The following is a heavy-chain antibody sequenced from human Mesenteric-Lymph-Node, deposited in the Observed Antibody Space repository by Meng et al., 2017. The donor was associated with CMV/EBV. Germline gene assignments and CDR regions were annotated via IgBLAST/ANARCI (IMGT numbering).Heavy chain of an antibody. CDR2: IYGTGIT. D-gene: IGHD2/OR15-2a*01. V-gene: IGHV4-61*08. CDR1: GVSVTSGAYH. CDR3: AKSRSSTPGIVDD. J-gene: IGHJ4*02. Sequence: QVQLPESGPVLVKPSETLSLTCIVSGVSVTSGAYHWSWIRQSPGKGLEWIGYIYGTGITIYNPSLKSRVTILLETSKNQFSLKLNSVTTADTAVYYCAKSRSSTPGIVDDWGQGTLVTVSS.